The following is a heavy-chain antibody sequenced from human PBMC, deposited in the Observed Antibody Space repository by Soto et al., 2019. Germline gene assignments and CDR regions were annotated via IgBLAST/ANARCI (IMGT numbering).Heavy chain of an antibody. CDR1: GFTFSSYG. CDR3: AKGREYYDFWSGYYEGSDYYYGMDV. V-gene: IGHV3-30*18. D-gene: IGHD3-3*01. CDR2: ISYDGSNK. Sequence: LRLSCAASGFTFSSYGMHWVRQAPGKGLEWVAVISYDGSNKYYADSVKGRFTISRDNSKNTLYLQMNSLRAEDTAVYYCAKGREYYDFWSGYYEGSDYYYGMDVWGQGTTVTVSS. J-gene: IGHJ6*02.